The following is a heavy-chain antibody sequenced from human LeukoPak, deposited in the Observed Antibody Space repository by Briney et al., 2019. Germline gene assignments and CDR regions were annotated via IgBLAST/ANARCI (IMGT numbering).Heavy chain of an antibody. CDR3: ARSQFAY. CDR2: INGDGSIT. J-gene: IGHJ4*02. V-gene: IGHV3-74*01. D-gene: IGHD3-16*01. Sequence: GGSRRLACAAAGFAFSSYWMLWVRQPPGKGLVWVSRINGDGSITTYADSVKGRFTISSDNTKNILYLEINTLRAADTALYYCARSQFAYWGQGILVTVSS. CDR1: GFAFSSYW.